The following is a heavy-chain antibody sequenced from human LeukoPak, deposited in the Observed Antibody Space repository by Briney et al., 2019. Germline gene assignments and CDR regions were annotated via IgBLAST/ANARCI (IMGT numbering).Heavy chain of an antibody. CDR2: NIPIFGTA. J-gene: IGHJ4*02. CDR3: ARDSEVRRNLWHY. Sequence: SVKVSCKASGGTFSSYAISWVRQAPGQGLEWMGGNIPIFGTANYAQKFQGRVTITADESTSTVYMEVSSLRSEDTAVYFCARDSEVRRNLWHYWGQGTLVTVSS. CDR1: GGTFSSYA. V-gene: IGHV1-69*13. D-gene: IGHD3-10*01.